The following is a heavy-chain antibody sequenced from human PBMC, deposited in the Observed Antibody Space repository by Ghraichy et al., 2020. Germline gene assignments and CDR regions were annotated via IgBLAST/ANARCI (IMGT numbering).Heavy chain of an antibody. J-gene: IGHJ4*02. CDR2: INPGNGNT. CDR3: ARESVWHFDY. Sequence: ASVKVSCKASGYTFTSSSMHWVRQAPGQRLEWMGWINPGNGNTNYSQKFQGRVTITRDTSASTAYMELSSLRSEDTAVYYCARESVWHFDYWGQGTLVTVSS. CDR1: GYTFTSSS. V-gene: IGHV1-3*01. D-gene: IGHD2-21*01.